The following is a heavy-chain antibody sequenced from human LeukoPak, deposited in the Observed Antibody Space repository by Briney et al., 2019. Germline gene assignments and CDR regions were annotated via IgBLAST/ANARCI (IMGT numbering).Heavy chain of an antibody. Sequence: SETLSLTCTVSGGSMITSTYYWVWIRQPPSKGLEWIANMYYNGGTQYSRALTNRATMSVDTSTNQFSLRLSSVTAADTAVYYCARRSYRADVDVWGQGTRSPSP. J-gene: IGHJ6*02. CDR2: MYYNGGT. CDR3: ARRSYRADVDV. CDR1: GGSMITSTYY. V-gene: IGHV4-39*01. D-gene: IGHD3-10*01.